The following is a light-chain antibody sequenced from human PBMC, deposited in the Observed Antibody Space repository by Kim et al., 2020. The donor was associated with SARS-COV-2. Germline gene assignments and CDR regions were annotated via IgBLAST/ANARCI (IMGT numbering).Light chain of an antibody. CDR1: SSDVGTYHL. Sequence: QSITISCAGTSSDVGTYHLVSWYKQQPGKAHQLMIYEVNKRPSGISNRFSGSKSGNTASLTISGLQAEDEADYYCCSYAGSYTLWVFGGGTQLTVL. V-gene: IGLV2-23*02. CDR3: CSYAGSYTLWV. J-gene: IGLJ2*01. CDR2: EVN.